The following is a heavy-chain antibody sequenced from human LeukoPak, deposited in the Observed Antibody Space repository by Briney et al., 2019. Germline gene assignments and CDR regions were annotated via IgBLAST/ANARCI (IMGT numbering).Heavy chain of an antibody. CDR2: IKSKADGETT. CDR1: GFYFNNAW. J-gene: IGHJ4*02. Sequence: GGSLRLSCTVSGFYFNNAWMNWVRQAPGKGLEWVGRIKSKADGETTDYAAPVKGRFTISRDDSKNTLYLQMNSLRAEDTAVYYCARSYDTSGYYFRAVEYWGQGTLVTVSS. CDR3: ARSYDTSGYYFRAVEY. D-gene: IGHD3-22*01. V-gene: IGHV3-15*07.